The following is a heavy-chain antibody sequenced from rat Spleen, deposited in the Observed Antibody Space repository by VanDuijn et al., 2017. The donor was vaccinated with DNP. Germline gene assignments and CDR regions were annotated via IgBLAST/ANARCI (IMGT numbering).Heavy chain of an antibody. CDR3: ARHTTGIRGYYWYFDF. V-gene: IGHV5-25*01. Sequence: EVQLVESGGGLVQPGRSMKLSCAASGFTFSDYNMAWVRQAPEKGLEWVASISASAGSTSYRDSVKGRFTISRDNAKSTLYLQMNSLRSEDTATYYCARHTTGIRGYYWYFDFWGPGTMVTVSS. CDR1: GFTFSDYN. J-gene: IGHJ1*01. D-gene: IGHD1-9*01. CDR2: ISASAGST.